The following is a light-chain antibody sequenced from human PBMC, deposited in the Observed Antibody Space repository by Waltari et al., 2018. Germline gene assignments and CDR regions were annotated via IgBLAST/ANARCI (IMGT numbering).Light chain of an antibody. CDR3: QVWDSDSDHPV. CDR2: YDT. Sequence: SYVLTQPPSVSVAPGHTATIACGGNNLERKSVHWYQQKPGQTPVAVIYYDTERPSGISERFSGSNSGNTATLTISRVEAGDEADYYCQVWDSDSDHPVFGGGTKLTVL. V-gene: IGLV3-21*04. CDR1: NLERKS. J-gene: IGLJ3*02.